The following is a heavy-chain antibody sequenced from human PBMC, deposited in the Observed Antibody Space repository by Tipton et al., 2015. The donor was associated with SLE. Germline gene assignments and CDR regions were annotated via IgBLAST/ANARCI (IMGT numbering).Heavy chain of an antibody. D-gene: IGHD5-12*01. J-gene: IGHJ4*02. V-gene: IGHV4-38-2*02. Sequence: TLSLTCTVSGYSISSDYYWGWIRQPPGKELEWIGSIYHSGNTYYNPSLKSRVTISIDTSKNQFSLKLNSVTAADTAVYFCARGDIVPTLFDYWGQGALVTVSS. CDR1: GYSISSDYY. CDR3: ARGDIVPTLFDY. CDR2: IYHSGNT.